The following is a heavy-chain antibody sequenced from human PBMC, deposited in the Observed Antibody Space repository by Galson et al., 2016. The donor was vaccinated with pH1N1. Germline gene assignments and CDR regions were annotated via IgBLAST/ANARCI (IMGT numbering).Heavy chain of an antibody. D-gene: IGHD4-17*01. V-gene: IGHV3-11*04. Sequence: SLRFSCAASGFTFSDYYMSWIRQAPGKGLEWVSYISSTGSTIYYADSVKGRFTVSRGNAKNSLYLQMNSLRAEDTAVYYCASVGRSDYGDYDGNYYGMDVWGQGPTVTVSS. CDR3: ASVGRSDYGDYDGNYYGMDV. CDR1: GFTFSDYY. J-gene: IGHJ6*02. CDR2: ISSTGSTI.